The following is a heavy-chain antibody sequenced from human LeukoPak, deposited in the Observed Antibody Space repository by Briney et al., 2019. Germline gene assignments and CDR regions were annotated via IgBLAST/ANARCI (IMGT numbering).Heavy chain of an antibody. V-gene: IGHV3-53*01. CDR3: ARRAGAYSHPYDY. Sequence: GGSLRLSCTVSGFTVSSNSMSWVRQAPGKGLEWVSFIYSGTIHYSDSVEGRFTISRDNSKNTLYLQMNSLRAEDTAVYYCARRAGAYSHPYDYWGQGTLVTVSS. J-gene: IGHJ4*02. CDR1: GFTVSSNS. D-gene: IGHD4/OR15-4a*01. CDR2: IYSGTI.